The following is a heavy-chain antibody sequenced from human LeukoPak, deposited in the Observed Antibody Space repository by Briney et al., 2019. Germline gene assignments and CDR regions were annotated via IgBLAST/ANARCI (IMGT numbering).Heavy chain of an antibody. CDR1: GYTFTSYD. V-gene: IGHV1-8*03. D-gene: IGHD6-19*01. CDR3: ARGTAVSGTSDYFDS. J-gene: IGHJ4*02. CDR2: MNPNSANT. Sequence: GASVKVSCKASGYTFTSYDINWVRQVTGQGLEWMGWMNPNSANTGYAQRFQGRVTLTRNTTIGTAYMELSSLRSEDTAVYYCARGTAVSGTSDYFDSWGQGTLVTVSS.